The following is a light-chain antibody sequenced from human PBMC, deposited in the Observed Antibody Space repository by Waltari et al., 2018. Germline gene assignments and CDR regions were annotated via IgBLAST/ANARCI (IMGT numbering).Light chain of an antibody. CDR2: EAS. CDR3: QQYHVFSWT. V-gene: IGKV1-5*03. Sequence: DVQMNQSPSTLSASVGDRVTITCRASESLSRWLAWYQQKPGKGPMLLIYEASNLQTGVPSRFRGSGSGTEFTLTISSLQPDDFATYYCQQYHVFSWTFGQGTKVEIK. J-gene: IGKJ1*01. CDR1: ESLSRW.